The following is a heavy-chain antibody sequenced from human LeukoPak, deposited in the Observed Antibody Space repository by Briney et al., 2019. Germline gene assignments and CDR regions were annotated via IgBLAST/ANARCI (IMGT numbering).Heavy chain of an antibody. CDR1: DGSISSRSYY. Sequence: PSETLSLTCIVSDGSISSRSYYRNWIRKPPGKGLEWIGYIYYSGSTNYNPSLKSRVTISVDTSKNQFSLKLSFVTAADTAVYYCARGSIAARNDAFDIWGRGTMVTVSS. J-gene: IGHJ3*02. D-gene: IGHD6-6*01. V-gene: IGHV4-61*01. CDR3: ARGSIAARNDAFDI. CDR2: IYYSGST.